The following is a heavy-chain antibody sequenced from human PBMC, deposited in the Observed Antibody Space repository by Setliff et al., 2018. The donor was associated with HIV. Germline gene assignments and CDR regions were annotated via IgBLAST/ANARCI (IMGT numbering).Heavy chain of an antibody. CDR2: TDASGDT. V-gene: IGHV4-4*09. D-gene: IGHD4-4*01. CDR1: GDSIKSHH. J-gene: IGHJ4*02. CDR3: ARQLDYTNGRYFGY. Sequence: PSETLSLTCTVSGDSIKSHHWSWIRQPAGKGPEWLAYTDASGDTNYNPSLRGRVIISLDTSNNQFSLNLNSVTAADTAVYYCARQLDYTNGRYFGYWGPGTLVTVSS.